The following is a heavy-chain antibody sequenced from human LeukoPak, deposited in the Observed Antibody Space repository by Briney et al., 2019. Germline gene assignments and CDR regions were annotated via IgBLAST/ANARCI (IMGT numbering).Heavy chain of an antibody. D-gene: IGHD2-21*02. CDR2: INPNSGGT. J-gene: IGHJ4*02. V-gene: IGHV1-2*02. CDR3: ARVQRSYCGGDCVNFDY. CDR1: GYTFTSYG. Sequence: GASVKVSCKASGYTFTSYGISWVRQAPGQGLEWMGWINPNSGGTNYAQKFQGRVTMTRDTSISTAYMELSRLRSDDTAVYYCARVQRSYCGGDCVNFDYWGQGTLVTVSS.